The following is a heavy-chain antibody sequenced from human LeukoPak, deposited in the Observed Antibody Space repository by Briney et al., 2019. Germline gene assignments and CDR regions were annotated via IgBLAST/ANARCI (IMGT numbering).Heavy chain of an antibody. CDR1: GGTISSYY. D-gene: IGHD6-19*01. CDR2: IHYSGST. CDR3: ARWYSSGWAFDY. V-gene: IGHV4-59*08. J-gene: IGHJ4*02. Sequence: SETLSLTCTVSGGTISSYYWNWIRQPPGXGLEWIGYIHYSGSTKYNPSLKSRVTISLDTSKNQFSLKLSSVTAADTAVYYCARWYSSGWAFDYWGQGTLVTVSS.